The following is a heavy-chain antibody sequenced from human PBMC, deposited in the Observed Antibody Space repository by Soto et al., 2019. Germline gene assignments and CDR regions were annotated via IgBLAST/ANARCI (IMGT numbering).Heavy chain of an antibody. D-gene: IGHD2-15*01. CDR2: ISAYNGNT. V-gene: IGHV1-18*01. CDR1: GYTFTSYG. CDR3: ALGYCSGGSCYTPYYGMDV. J-gene: IGHJ6*02. Sequence: GSVKVCCKASGYTFTSYGISWVRQAPGQGLEWMGWISAYNGNTNYAQKLQGRVTMTTDTSTSTAYMELRSLRSDDTAVYYCALGYCSGGSCYTPYYGMDVWGQGTTVTVS.